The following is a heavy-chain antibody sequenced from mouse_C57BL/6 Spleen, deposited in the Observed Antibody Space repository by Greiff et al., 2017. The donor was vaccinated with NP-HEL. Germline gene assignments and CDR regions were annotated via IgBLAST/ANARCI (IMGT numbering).Heavy chain of an antibody. D-gene: IGHD4-1*01. CDR1: GFTFSDFY. CDR2: SRNKANDYTT. CDR3: ARDGTGTQFAY. J-gene: IGHJ3*01. V-gene: IGHV7-1*01. Sequence: EVNVVESGGGLVQSGRSLRLSCATSGFTFSDFYMEWVRQAPGKGLEWIAASRNKANDYTTEYSASVKGRFIVSRDTSQSILYLQMNALRAEDTAIYYCARDGTGTQFAYWGQGTLVTVSA.